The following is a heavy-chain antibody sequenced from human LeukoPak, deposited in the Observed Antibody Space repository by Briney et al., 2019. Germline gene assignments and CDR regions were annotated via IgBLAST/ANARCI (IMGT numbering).Heavy chain of an antibody. D-gene: IGHD1-26*01. V-gene: IGHV1-46*01. CDR2: VHSSGGVI. CDR1: GYTFTSDY. CDR3: AGSSHQRNWFDP. J-gene: IGHJ5*02. Sequence: ASVKVSCKASGYTFTSDYMNWVRQAPGQGLEWMGIVHSSGGVIRYAQEFQDRVTVTRDTSTSTIYLELSSLRSEDTAVYYCAGSSHQRNWFDPWGQGTLV.